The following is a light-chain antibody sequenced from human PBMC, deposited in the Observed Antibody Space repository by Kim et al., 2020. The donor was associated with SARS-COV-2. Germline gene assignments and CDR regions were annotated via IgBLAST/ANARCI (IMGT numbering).Light chain of an antibody. V-gene: IGKV3-20*01. Sequence: LSPGERATPSCRASASVSGSYLAWYQQKPGRAPRLLIYSASSRATGIPERLSGSGSGTDFTLTISRLGHENFAVYYCKQYGSSRMFGQETKVDIK. CDR3: KQYGSSRM. CDR2: SAS. CDR1: ASVSGSY. J-gene: IGKJ1*01.